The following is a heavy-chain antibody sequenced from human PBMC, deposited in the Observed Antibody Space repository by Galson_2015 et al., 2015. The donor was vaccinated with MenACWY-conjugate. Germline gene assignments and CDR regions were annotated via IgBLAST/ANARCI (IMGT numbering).Heavy chain of an antibody. Sequence: LRLSCAASGFSFSNAWMTWVRQPPGKGLEWIGYIYYSGSTNYNPSLKSRVTISVDTSKNQFSLKLSSVTAADTAVYYCARADSSGYRIWGQGTMVTVSS. CDR2: IYYSGST. D-gene: IGHD3-22*01. J-gene: IGHJ3*02. V-gene: IGHV4-59*01. CDR3: ARADSSGYRI. CDR1: GFSFSNAW.